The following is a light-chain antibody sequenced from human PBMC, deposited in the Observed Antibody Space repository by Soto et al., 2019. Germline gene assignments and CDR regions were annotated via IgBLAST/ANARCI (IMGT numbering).Light chain of an antibody. CDR1: QSVSSSY. CDR3: QQYGNSPPWT. Sequence: EIVLTQSPGTLSLSPGERATLSCRASQSVSSSYLAWYQQKPGQAPRLLIYGASSRATGIPDRFSGSGSGIDFTLTISRLEPEDFAVYYCQQYGNSPPWTFGQGTKV. J-gene: IGKJ1*01. V-gene: IGKV3-20*01. CDR2: GAS.